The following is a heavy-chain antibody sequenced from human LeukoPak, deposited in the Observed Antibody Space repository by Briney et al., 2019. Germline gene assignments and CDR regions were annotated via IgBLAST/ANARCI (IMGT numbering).Heavy chain of an antibody. CDR1: GYTFTGYY. J-gene: IGHJ4*02. D-gene: IGHD3-10*01. CDR3: AFSGIYGVY. V-gene: IGHV1-2*02. CDR2: INPNGGGT. Sequence: GASVKVSCKASGYTFTGYYMHWVRQATGQGLEWMGWINPNGGGTNYAQNFQGRVTMTRDTSINAAYMELSSLRSDDTAVYYCAFSGIYGVYWGQGTLVTVSS.